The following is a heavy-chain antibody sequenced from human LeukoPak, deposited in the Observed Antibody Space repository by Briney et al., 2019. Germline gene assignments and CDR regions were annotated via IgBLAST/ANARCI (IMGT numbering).Heavy chain of an antibody. CDR2: ISYDGSNK. D-gene: IGHD3-22*01. V-gene: IGHV3-30*18. CDR3: AKEEYDSSGPYFDY. J-gene: IGHJ4*02. CDR1: GFTFSSYG. Sequence: PGGSLRLSCAASGFTFSSYGMHWVRQAPGKGLEWVAVISYDGSNKYYADSVKGRFTISRDNSKNTLYLQMNSLRAEDTAVYYCAKEEYDSSGPYFDYWGQGTLVTVSS.